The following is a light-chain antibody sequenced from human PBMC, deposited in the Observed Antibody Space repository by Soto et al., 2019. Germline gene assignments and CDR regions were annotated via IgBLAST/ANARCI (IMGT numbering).Light chain of an antibody. Sequence: DIQMTQSPSSLSASVGDTVTITCRASQNIRNFLHWYQQKPGKAPKLLIFAASNLKSGVPSRFTASGSGTDFTLIISGLQPVDLATYYCQQSYSYIRAFGQGTTVEI. V-gene: IGKV1-39*01. CDR1: QNIRNF. CDR3: QQSYSYIRA. CDR2: AAS. J-gene: IGKJ1*01.